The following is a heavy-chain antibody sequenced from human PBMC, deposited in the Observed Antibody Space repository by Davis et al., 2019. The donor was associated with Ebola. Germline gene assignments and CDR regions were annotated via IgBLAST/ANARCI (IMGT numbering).Heavy chain of an antibody. CDR3: AREGVRGYSNPGGGY. CDR1: GGTFSSYA. J-gene: IGHJ4*02. V-gene: IGHV1-69*13. CDR2: IIPIFGTA. Sequence: SVKVSCKASGGTFSSYAISWVRQAPGQGLEWMGGIIPIFGTANYAQKFQGRVTITADESTSTAYMELSSLRSEDTAVYYCAREGVRGYSNPGGGYWGQGTLVTVSS. D-gene: IGHD5-18*01.